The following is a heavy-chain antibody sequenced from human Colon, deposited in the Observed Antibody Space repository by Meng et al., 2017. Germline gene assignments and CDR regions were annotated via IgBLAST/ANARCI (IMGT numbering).Heavy chain of an antibody. J-gene: IGHJ4*02. Sequence: HGQVHESGPGLLKPSQALSLTCAISGDSVSSNRSLWHWVRQSPSRGLEWLGQTYYRSEWQNHYGVSVKSRITINADTSRNHFSLHLNSVTPEDTAVYYCTTWYGEYWGQGTLVTVSS. D-gene: IGHD3-10*01. CDR3: TTWYGEY. CDR2: TYYRSEWQN. V-gene: IGHV6-1*01. CDR1: GDSVSSNRSL.